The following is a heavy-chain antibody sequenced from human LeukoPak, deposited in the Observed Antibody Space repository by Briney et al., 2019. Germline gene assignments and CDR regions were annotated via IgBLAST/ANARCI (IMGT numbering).Heavy chain of an antibody. J-gene: IGHJ6*02. CDR2: INHSGST. CDR1: GGSFSGYY. V-gene: IGHV4-34*01. Sequence: SETLSLTCAVYGGSFSGYYWSWIRQPPGKGLEWIGEINHSGSTNYNPSLKSRVTISVDTSKNQFSLKLSSVTAADTAVYYCARISTTRSYYYYGMDAWGQGTTVTVSS. CDR3: ARISTTRSYYYYGMDA. D-gene: IGHD4-11*01.